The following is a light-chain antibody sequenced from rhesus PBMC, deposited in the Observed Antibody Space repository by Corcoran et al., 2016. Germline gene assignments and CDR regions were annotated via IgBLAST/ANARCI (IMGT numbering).Light chain of an antibody. CDR2: KAS. CDR1: ENVNNY. Sequence: DIQMTQSPSSLSASVGARVTITCRASENVNNYRNCYQQKPGKASKLLSYKASTLQSGVPSRFSGSGSGTDYTFTISSLQPEDVATYYCQHGYGTPYSFGQGTKVEIK. CDR3: QHGYGTPYS. J-gene: IGKJ2*01. V-gene: IGKV1-74*01.